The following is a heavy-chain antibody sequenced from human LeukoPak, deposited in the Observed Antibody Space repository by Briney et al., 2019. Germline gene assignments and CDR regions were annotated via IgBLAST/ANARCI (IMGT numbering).Heavy chain of an antibody. Sequence: SETLSLTCAVYGGSFSGYYWSWIRQPPGKGLEWIGEINHSGSTNYNPSLKSRVTISVDTSKNQFSLKLSSVTAADTAVYYCAMPGSSGWYNDYWGQGTLVTVSS. CDR2: INHSGST. D-gene: IGHD6-19*01. J-gene: IGHJ4*02. V-gene: IGHV4-34*01. CDR1: GGSFSGYY. CDR3: AMPGSSGWYNDY.